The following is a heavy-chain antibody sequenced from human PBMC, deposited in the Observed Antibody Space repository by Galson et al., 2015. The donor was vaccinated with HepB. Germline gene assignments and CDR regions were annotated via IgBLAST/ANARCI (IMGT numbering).Heavy chain of an antibody. V-gene: IGHV4-34*01. CDR3: ARYYYDSSGYSGNDY. Sequence: SETLSLTCAVYGGSFSGYYWSWIRQPPGKGLEWIGEINHSGSTNYNPSLKSRVTISVDTSKNQFSLKLSSVTAADTAVYYCARYYYDSSGYSGNDYWGQGTLVTVSS. D-gene: IGHD3-22*01. CDR1: GGSFSGYY. J-gene: IGHJ4*02. CDR2: INHSGST.